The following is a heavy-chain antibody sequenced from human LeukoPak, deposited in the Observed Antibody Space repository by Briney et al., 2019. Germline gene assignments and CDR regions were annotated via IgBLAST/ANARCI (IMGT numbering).Heavy chain of an antibody. D-gene: IGHD6-13*01. CDR3: ARGADSTSWRTYFDY. J-gene: IGHJ4*02. CDR1: GYTFTSYD. V-gene: IGHV1-8*01. Sequence: ASVKVSCKASGYTFTSYDINWVRQATGQGLEWMGWMNPNSGNTGYAQKFQGRVTMTRSTSISTAYMELSSLRSEDTAVYYCARGADSTSWRTYFDYWGQGTLVTVSS. CDR2: MNPNSGNT.